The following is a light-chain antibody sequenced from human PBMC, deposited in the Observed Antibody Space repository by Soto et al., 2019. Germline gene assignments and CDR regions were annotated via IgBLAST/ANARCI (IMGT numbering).Light chain of an antibody. CDR2: AAS. CDR1: QSVDSSY. J-gene: IGKJ4*01. V-gene: IGKV3-20*01. CDR3: QQYGKHSSSPLT. Sequence: EIVLTQSPGTLSLSPGERATLSCRASQSVDSSYLAWYQQKPGQAPRLLIYAASSRATGIPDRFTGSGSGTGFTLTISRLEPEDFAVYYCQQYGKHSSSPLTFGGGTKVEIK.